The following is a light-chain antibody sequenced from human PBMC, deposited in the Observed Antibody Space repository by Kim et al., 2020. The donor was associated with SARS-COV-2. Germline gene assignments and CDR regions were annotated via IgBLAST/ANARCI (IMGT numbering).Light chain of an antibody. CDR2: RNN. CDR1: NNNVGDQG. CDR3: SAWDSSLNAWV. V-gene: IGLV10-54*04. Sequence: QTATLTCPGNNNNVGDQGAAWQQQHQGHPPNLLSYRNNNRPSGISERFSASRAGDTASLTITGLQPEDETDYYCSAWDSSLNAWVFGGGTQLTVL. J-gene: IGLJ3*02.